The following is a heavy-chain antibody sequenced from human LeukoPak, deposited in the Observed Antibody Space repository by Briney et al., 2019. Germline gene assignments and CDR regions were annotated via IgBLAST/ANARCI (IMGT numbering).Heavy chain of an antibody. V-gene: IGHV1-18*01. Sequence: ASVKVSCKASGYTFTNYGITWVRQAPGQGLEWMGWISAYNGNTNYAQKFQGRVTMTTDTSTTTAYMEPRSLRSVDTAVYYCARGVGQTTGTTGGYYFDFWGQGTLVTVSS. CDR3: ARGVGQTTGTTGGYYFDF. J-gene: IGHJ4*02. CDR1: GYTFTNYG. CDR2: ISAYNGNT. D-gene: IGHD1-1*01.